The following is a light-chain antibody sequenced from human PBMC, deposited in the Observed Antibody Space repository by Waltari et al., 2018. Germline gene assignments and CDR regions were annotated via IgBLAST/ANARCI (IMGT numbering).Light chain of an antibody. Sequence: EVLMTQSPATLSVSPGERVTLSCRASQNIHDNLAWYQQKPGQAPRLLIYGAATRTTDIAPRIRGGGSGTEFTITINSLQSEELGIYYCQQYNKWPPLTFGGGTKVEIK. J-gene: IGKJ4*01. CDR2: GAA. CDR3: QQYNKWPPLT. V-gene: IGKV3-15*01. CDR1: QNIHDN.